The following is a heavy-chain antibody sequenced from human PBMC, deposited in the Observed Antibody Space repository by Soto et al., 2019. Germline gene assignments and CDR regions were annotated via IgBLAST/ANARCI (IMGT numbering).Heavy chain of an antibody. CDR1: GGTFSSYA. D-gene: IGHD3-22*01. Sequence: QVQLVQSGAEVKKPGSSVKVSCKSSGGTFSSYAISWVRQAPGQGLEWMGGIIPIFGTANYAQKFQGRVTITADESTSTAYMELSSRRSEDTAVYYCARESGYYDSSGYYLPYWGKGTLVTVSS. V-gene: IGHV1-69*01. CDR3: ARESGYYDSSGYYLPY. CDR2: IIPIFGTA. J-gene: IGHJ4*02.